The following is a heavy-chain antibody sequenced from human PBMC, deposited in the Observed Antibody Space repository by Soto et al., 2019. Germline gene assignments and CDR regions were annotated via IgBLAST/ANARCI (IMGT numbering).Heavy chain of an antibody. V-gene: IGHV3-74*01. D-gene: IGHD3-16*01. CDR1: GFTFSSYW. CDR3: ASDLLRENWFDP. CDR2: IDSDGSST. J-gene: IGHJ5*02. Sequence: HPGGSLRLSCAASGFTFSSYWMHWVRQAPGKGLVWAARIDSDGSSTNYADSVKGRFTISRDNAKNTLYLQMNSLRAEDTAVYYCASDLLRENWFDPWGQGTLVTVSS.